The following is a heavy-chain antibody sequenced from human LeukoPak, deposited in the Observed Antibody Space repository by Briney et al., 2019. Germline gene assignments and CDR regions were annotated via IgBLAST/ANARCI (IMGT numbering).Heavy chain of an antibody. D-gene: IGHD3-10*01. CDR2: IYHSGST. CDR3: ARHPTGSGRTNGVDV. Sequence: SETLSLTCTVSGGSMSSYCWSWIRQPPGKGLEWIGYIYHSGSTNYNPSLNSRVTISVDTSKNQFSLNLSSVTAADTAVYYCARHPTGSGRTNGVDVWGQGTTVTVSS. CDR1: GGSMSSYC. V-gene: IGHV4-59*08. J-gene: IGHJ6*02.